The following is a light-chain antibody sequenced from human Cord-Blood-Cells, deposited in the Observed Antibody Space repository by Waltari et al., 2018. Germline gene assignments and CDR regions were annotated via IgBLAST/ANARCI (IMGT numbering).Light chain of an antibody. CDR1: NLGDKY. CDR2: QDS. CDR3: QAWDSSTVV. V-gene: IGLV3-1*01. Sequence: SYELTQPPSASVSTGQTASITCSGDNLGDKYACWYQQKPGQSPVLVIYQDSQRPSGIPERFSGSNSGNTATLTISGTQAMEEADYYCQAWDSSTVVVGGGTKLTVL. J-gene: IGLJ2*01.